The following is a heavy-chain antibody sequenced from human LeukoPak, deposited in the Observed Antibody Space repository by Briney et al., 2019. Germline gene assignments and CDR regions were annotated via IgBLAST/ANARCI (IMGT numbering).Heavy chain of an antibody. Sequence: TGGSLRLSCAASGFTFSSYAMHWVRQAPGKGLEWVAVISYDGSNKYYADSVKGRFTISRDNSKNTLYLQMNSLRAEDTAVYYCAKDWSGHFDYWGQGTLVTVSS. J-gene: IGHJ4*02. CDR1: GFTFSSYA. CDR2: ISYDGSNK. V-gene: IGHV3-30*04. CDR3: AKDWSGHFDY.